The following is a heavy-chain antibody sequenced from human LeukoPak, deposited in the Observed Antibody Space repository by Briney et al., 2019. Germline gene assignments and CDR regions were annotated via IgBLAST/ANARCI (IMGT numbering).Heavy chain of an antibody. D-gene: IGHD3-22*01. Sequence: GGTLRLSCAASGFTFSSHGMNWVRQAPGKGLEWVSGSSSIGGRTYYADPVKGRFTVTRDNSRNTLHLQMNSLRAEDTAVYYCAKDLNYDSSGFDYWGQGTLVTVSS. CDR2: SSSIGGRT. V-gene: IGHV3-23*01. J-gene: IGHJ4*02. CDR1: GFTFSSHG. CDR3: AKDLNYDSSGFDY.